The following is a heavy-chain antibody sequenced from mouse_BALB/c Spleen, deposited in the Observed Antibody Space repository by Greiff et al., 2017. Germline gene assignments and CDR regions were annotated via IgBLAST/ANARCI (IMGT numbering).Heavy chain of an antibody. CDR2: LSSCGSFT. CDR1: GFTFSSYT. CDR3: TRDYGKGAMDY. Sequence: EVKLVESGVGLVKPGGSLTLSCAASGFTFSSYTMSLVLQTPAKRLEWVATLSSCGSFTYYPDSVKGRFTISRDNAKNTLYLQMSSLKSEDTAMYYCTRDYGKGAMDYWGQGTSVTVSS. V-gene: IGHV5-6-4*01. D-gene: IGHD2-1*01. J-gene: IGHJ4*01.